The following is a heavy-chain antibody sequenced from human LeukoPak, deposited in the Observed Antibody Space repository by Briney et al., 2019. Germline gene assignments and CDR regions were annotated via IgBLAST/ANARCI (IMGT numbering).Heavy chain of an antibody. CDR3: AREQGSGWPLVAFDI. Sequence: KSSETLSLTCTVSGGSISSYYWSWIRQPPGKGLEWIGYIYYSGSTNYNPSLKSRVTISVDTSKNQFSLKLSSVTAADTAVYYCAREQGSGWPLVAFDIWGQGTMVTVSS. V-gene: IGHV4-59*01. CDR1: GGSISSYY. D-gene: IGHD6-19*01. J-gene: IGHJ3*02. CDR2: IYYSGST.